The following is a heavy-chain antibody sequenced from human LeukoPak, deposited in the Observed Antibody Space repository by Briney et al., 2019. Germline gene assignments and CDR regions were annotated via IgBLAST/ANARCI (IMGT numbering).Heavy chain of an antibody. J-gene: IGHJ4*02. D-gene: IGHD4-17*01. CDR2: IRSDGSNK. CDR3: AKDLGPLRQFDY. V-gene: IGHV3-30*02. CDR1: GFTFSSCV. Sequence: GGSLRLSCAASGFTFSSCVMHWVRQAPGKGLEWVAFIRSDGSNKYYADSVKGRFTISRDNSKNTLYLQMNSLRAEDTALYYCAKDLGPLRQFDYWGQGTLVTVSS.